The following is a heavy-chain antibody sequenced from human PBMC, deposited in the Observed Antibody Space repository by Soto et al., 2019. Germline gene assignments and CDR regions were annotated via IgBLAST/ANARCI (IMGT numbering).Heavy chain of an antibody. CDR1: GGTFSSYA. V-gene: IGHV1-69*13. Sequence: GASVKVSCKASGGTFSSYAISWVRQAPGQGLEWMGGIIPIFGTANYAQKFQGRVTITADESTSTAYMELSSLRSEDTAVYYCTFFLGAVMVYRDYYGMDVWGQGTTVTVSS. J-gene: IGHJ6*02. D-gene: IGHD2-8*01. CDR2: IIPIFGTA. CDR3: TFFLGAVMVYRDYYGMDV.